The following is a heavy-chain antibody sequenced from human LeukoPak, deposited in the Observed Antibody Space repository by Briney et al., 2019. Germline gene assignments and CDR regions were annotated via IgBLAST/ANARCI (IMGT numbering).Heavy chain of an antibody. CDR2: ISGRGGST. Sequence: GGSLRLSCAASGFTFSSYAMSWVRQAPGKGLEWVSVISGRGGSTYYADSVKGRFTISRYNSKNTLYLQMNSLRAEDTAVYYCAKEIYGDSTGGRFHHWGQGTLVIVSS. D-gene: IGHD4-17*01. CDR1: GFTFSSYA. V-gene: IGHV3-23*01. J-gene: IGHJ1*01. CDR3: AKEIYGDSTGGRFHH.